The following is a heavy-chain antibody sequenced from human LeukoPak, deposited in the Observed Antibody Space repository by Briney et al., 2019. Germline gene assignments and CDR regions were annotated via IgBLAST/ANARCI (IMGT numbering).Heavy chain of an antibody. Sequence: GGSLRLSCAASGFTFNDYAINWVRQAPGKGLEWVSVISGDTGGSTYYADSVKGRFTISRDNSKNTLYLQMNSLRAEDTAVYYCAKRGSSSWTQFDYWGQGTLVTVSS. J-gene: IGHJ4*02. V-gene: IGHV3-23*01. CDR3: AKRGSSSWTQFDY. CDR1: GFTFNDYA. CDR2: ISGDTGGST. D-gene: IGHD6-13*01.